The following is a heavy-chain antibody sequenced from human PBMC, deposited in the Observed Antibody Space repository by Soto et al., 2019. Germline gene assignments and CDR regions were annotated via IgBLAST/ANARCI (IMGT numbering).Heavy chain of an antibody. V-gene: IGHV1-3*01. Sequence: PRQRLEWMGWINAGNGNTKYSQKFQGRVTITRDTSASTAYMELSSLRSEDTAVYYCASTASYRYTIDYWGQGTLVTVSS. CDR3: ASTASYRYTIDY. CDR2: INAGNGNT. J-gene: IGHJ4*02. D-gene: IGHD3-16*02.